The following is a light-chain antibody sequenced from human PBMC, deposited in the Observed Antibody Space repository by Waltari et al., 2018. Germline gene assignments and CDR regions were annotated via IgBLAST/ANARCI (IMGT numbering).Light chain of an antibody. CDR1: SSNLGAPYP. V-gene: IGLV1-40*01. J-gene: IGLJ3*02. Sequence: QSVLTQPPSVSGAPGQRVTISCNGGSSNLGAPYPVHWYQHLPGTAPKLPIYGNTSRPPGVPDRFSASMSGVAASQAITGLQPEDEADYYCQSFDNNLRAWVFGGGTKVTVL. CDR2: GNT. CDR3: QSFDNNLRAWV.